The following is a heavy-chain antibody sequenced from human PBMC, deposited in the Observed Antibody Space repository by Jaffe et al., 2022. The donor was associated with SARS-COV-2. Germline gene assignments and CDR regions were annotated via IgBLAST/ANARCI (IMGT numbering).Heavy chain of an antibody. V-gene: IGHV1-3*01. J-gene: IGHJ6*02. D-gene: IGHD2-2*02. CDR1: GYTFTSYA. CDR3: ARILGYCSSTSCDKSYYGMDV. Sequence: QVQLVQSGAEVKKPGASVKVSCKASGYTFTSYAMHWVRQAPGQRLEWMGWINAGNGNTKYSQKFQGRVTITRDTSASTAYMELSSLRSEDTAVYYCARILGYCSSTSCDKSYYGMDVWGQGTTVTVSS. CDR2: INAGNGNT.